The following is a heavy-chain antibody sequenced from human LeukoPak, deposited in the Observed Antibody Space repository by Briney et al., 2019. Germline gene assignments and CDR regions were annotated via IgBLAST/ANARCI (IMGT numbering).Heavy chain of an antibody. CDR1: GFTFSIYS. CDR2: ISSGSSTV. CDR3: ARAFSPPDYYFDC. Sequence: GGSLRLSCAASGFTFSIYSVNWVRQAPGKGLEWVSYISSGSSTVYYADSLQGRFTISRDNAKNSVYLQMNSLRDEDTAVYYCARAFSPPDYYFDCWGQGTLVTVSS. J-gene: IGHJ4*02. V-gene: IGHV3-48*02.